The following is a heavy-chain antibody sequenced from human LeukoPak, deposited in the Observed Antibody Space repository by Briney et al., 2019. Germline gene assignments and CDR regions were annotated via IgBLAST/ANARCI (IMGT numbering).Heavy chain of an antibody. CDR2: INPNSGGT. D-gene: IGHD5-18*01. Sequence: ASVKVSCKASGYTFTGYYMHWVRQAPGQGLAWMGWINPNSGGTNYAQKFQGRVTMTRDTSISTAYMELSRLRSDDTAVYYCAREGGYSYGSNWFDPWGQGTLVTVSS. CDR1: GYTFTGYY. V-gene: IGHV1-2*02. CDR3: AREGGYSYGSNWFDP. J-gene: IGHJ5*02.